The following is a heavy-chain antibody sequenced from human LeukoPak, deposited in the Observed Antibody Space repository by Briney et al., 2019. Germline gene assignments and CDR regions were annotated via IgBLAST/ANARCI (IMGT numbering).Heavy chain of an antibody. CDR1: GFLFNKYW. CDR2: IKEDDSEI. D-gene: IGHD5-24*01. Sequence: GGSLRLSCAASGFLFNKYWMTWVRQAPGKGLEWVANIKEDDSEIYYVDSVKGRFTISRDNAKKSLYLHTSSLRVEDTAVYFCGRLRSLDQWGQGTLVTVSS. V-gene: IGHV3-7*01. CDR3: GRLRSLDQ. J-gene: IGHJ4*02.